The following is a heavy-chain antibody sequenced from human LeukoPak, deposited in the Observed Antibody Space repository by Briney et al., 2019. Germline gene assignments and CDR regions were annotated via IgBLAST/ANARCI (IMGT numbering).Heavy chain of an antibody. V-gene: IGHV1-69*13. J-gene: IGHJ4*02. Sequence: SVKVSCKASGYTFTGYYMHWVRQAPGQGLEWMGGIIPIFGTANYAQKFQGRVTITADESTSTAYMELSSLRSEDTAVYYCASLNHMVRGVPTCWGQGTLVTVSS. CDR3: ASLNHMVRGVPTC. CDR2: IIPIFGTA. D-gene: IGHD3-10*01. CDR1: GYTFTGYY.